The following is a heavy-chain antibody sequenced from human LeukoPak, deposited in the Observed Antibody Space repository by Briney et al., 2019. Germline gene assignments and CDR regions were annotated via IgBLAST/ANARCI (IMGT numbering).Heavy chain of an antibody. CDR1: GYTFTRYY. CDR2: INPNRGGT. CDR3: ARDRTLVRDYYYGMDV. D-gene: IGHD6-13*01. Sequence: SSVTVSCKASGYTFTRYYMHWVGQTPGQGLEWTGWINPNRGGTNYAQKFQGRVTMTRDTSISTAYMELSRLRSDDTAVYYCARDRTLVRDYYYGMDVWGQGTTVTVSS. V-gene: IGHV1-2*02. J-gene: IGHJ6*02.